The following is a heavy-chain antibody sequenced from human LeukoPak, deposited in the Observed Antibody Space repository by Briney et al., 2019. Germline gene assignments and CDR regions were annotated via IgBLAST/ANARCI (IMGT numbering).Heavy chain of an antibody. CDR1: GYTFTSYG. CDR3: AREGPYYYDSSGYACYYYGMDV. D-gene: IGHD3-22*01. J-gene: IGHJ6*02. CDR2: ISAYNGNT. Sequence: ASVKVSCKASGYTFTSYGISWVRQAPGQGLEWMGWISAYNGNTNYAQKLQGRVTMTTDTSTSTAYMELRSLRSDDTAVYYCAREGPYYYDSSGYACYYYGMDVWGQGTTVTVSS. V-gene: IGHV1-18*01.